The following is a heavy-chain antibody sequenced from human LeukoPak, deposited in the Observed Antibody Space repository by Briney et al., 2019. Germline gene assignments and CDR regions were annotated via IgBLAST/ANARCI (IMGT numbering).Heavy chain of an antibody. D-gene: IGHD5-18*01. J-gene: IGHJ4*02. V-gene: IGHV3-23*01. Sequence: GGSLRLSCAASGFTFSSYAMSWVRQAPGKGLEWVSAISGSGGSTYYADSVKGPFTISRDNSKNTLYLQMNSLRAEDTAVYYCAKARGYSYGSLVVWGQGTLVTVSS. CDR2: ISGSGGST. CDR3: AKARGYSYGSLVV. CDR1: GFTFSSYA.